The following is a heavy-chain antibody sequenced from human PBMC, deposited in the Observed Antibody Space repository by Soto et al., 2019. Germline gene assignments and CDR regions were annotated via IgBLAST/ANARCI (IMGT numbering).Heavy chain of an antibody. D-gene: IGHD1-1*01. CDR1: GYTFTNYA. J-gene: IGHJ4*02. V-gene: IGHV1-3*01. CDR3: ARGIWNDGRWGPYYFDY. Sequence: ASVKVSCKASGYTFTNYAIHWVRQAPGQRLEWMGWINAGNGDTKYSQKFQDRVTITRDTSASAAYMELSSLRSGDTTVYYCARGIWNDGRWGPYYFDYWGQGTLVTVSS. CDR2: INAGNGDT.